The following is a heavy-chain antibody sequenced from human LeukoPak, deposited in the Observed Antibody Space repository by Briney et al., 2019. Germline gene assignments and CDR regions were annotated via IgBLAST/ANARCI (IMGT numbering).Heavy chain of an antibody. D-gene: IGHD6-6*01. V-gene: IGHV1-69*01. J-gene: IGHJ5*02. Sequence: SVKVSCKASGGTFSSYAISWVRQAPGQGLEWMGGIIPIFGTANHAQKFQGRVTITADESTSTAYMELSSLRSEDTAVYYCAESAPGGWHWFDPWGQGTLVTVSS. CDR1: GGTFSSYA. CDR2: IIPIFGTA. CDR3: AESAPGGWHWFDP.